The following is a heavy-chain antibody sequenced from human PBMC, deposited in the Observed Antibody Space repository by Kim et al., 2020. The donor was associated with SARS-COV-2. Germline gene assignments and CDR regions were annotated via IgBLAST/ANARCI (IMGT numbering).Heavy chain of an antibody. J-gene: IGHJ4*02. CDR3: AKDRAVDTAMEFDY. D-gene: IGHD5-18*01. CDR1: GFTFDDYT. CDR2: ISWDGGST. V-gene: IGHV3-43*01. Sequence: GGSLRLSCADSGFTFDDYTMHWVRQAPGKGLEWVSLISWDGGSTYYADSVKGRFTISRDNSKNSLYLQMNSLRTEDTALYYCAKDRAVDTAMEFDYWGQGTLVTVSS.